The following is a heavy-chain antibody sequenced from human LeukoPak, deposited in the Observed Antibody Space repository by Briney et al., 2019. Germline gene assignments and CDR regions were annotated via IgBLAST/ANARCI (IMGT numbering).Heavy chain of an antibody. Sequence: PGGSLRLSCAASGFTFTSFAMSWVRQAPGKGLEWVANIKQDGSEKYSVDSVKGRFTISRDNAKNSLYLQMNSLRAEDTAVYYCARVYWYGSFDYWGQGTLVTVSS. CDR3: ARVYWYGSFDY. CDR2: IKQDGSEK. CDR1: GFTFTSFA. J-gene: IGHJ4*02. V-gene: IGHV3-7*01. D-gene: IGHD3-10*01.